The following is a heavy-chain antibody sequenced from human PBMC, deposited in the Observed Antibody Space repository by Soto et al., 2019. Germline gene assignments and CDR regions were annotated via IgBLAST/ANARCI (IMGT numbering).Heavy chain of an antibody. CDR3: ARGYQMSIAAAPYYFDY. J-gene: IGHJ4*02. Sequence: SETLSLTCAVYGGSFSGYYWSWIRQPPGKGLEWIGEINHSGSTNYNPSLKSRVTISVDTSKNQFSLKLSSVTAADTAVYYCARGYQMSIAAAPYYFDYWGQGTLVTVSS. V-gene: IGHV4-34*01. CDR1: GGSFSGYY. CDR2: INHSGST. D-gene: IGHD6-13*01.